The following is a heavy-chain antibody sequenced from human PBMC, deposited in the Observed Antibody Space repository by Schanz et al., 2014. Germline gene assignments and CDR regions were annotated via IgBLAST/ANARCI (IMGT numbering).Heavy chain of an antibody. CDR3: ARARSWPDY. CDR2: ISAQTGDT. V-gene: IGHV1-18*01. J-gene: IGHJ4*02. CDR1: GYTFTAYG. D-gene: IGHD6-13*01. Sequence: VQSVHSGTEVQKLGASVKVSCQTSGYTFTAYGINWVRQAPGQVLEWIGWISAQTGDTRYAQKMQGRVTMTRDVSSTTACWELRSLRDDDTAVYYCARARSWPDYWGQGTLVTVSS.